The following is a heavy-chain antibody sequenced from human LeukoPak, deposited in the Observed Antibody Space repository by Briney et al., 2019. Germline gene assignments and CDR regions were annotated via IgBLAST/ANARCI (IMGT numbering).Heavy chain of an antibody. CDR1: GGSISSGGYY. D-gene: IGHD2-8*01. CDR2: INHSGST. CDR3: ARDIVLSLFDP. J-gene: IGHJ5*02. Sequence: SQTLSLTCAVSGGSISSGGYYWSWIRQPPGKGLEWIGEINHSGSTNYNPSLKSRVTISVDTSKSQFSLKLSSVTAADTAVYYCARDIVLSLFDPWGQGTLVTVSS. V-gene: IGHV4-30-2*01.